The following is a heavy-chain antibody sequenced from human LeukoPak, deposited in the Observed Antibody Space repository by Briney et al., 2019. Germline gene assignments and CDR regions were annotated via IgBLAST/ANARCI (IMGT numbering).Heavy chain of an antibody. V-gene: IGHV1-46*01. J-gene: IGHJ4*02. D-gene: IGHD6-6*01. CDR3: ARTAARRFDY. CDR2: INPTGGST. CDR1: GYTFPSYF. Sequence: SVTVSCKASGYTFPSYFMHWVRKAPGHGLEWMGIINPTGGSTTYAQKFQGRVTMTRDTSTSTVYMKLSSLRSDDTAVYYCARTAARRFDYWGQGTLVTVSS.